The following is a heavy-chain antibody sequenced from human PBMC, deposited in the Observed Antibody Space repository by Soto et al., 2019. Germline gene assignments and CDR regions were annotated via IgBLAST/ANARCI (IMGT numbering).Heavy chain of an antibody. J-gene: IGHJ6*03. D-gene: IGHD3-16*02. CDR2: ISAYNGNT. Sequence: ASVKVSCKASGYTFTSYGISWVRQAPGQGLEWMGWISAYNGNTNYAQKLQGRVTMTTDTSTSTAYMELRSLRSDDTAVYYCARVVITFGGVIVIPPDYYYMDVWGKGTTVTVSS. CDR3: ARVVITFGGVIVIPPDYYYMDV. V-gene: IGHV1-18*01. CDR1: GYTFTSYG.